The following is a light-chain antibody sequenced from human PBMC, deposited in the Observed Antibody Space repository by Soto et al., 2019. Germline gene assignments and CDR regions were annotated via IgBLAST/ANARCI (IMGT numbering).Light chain of an antibody. Sequence: EIVMTQSPGTLSLSPVERATLSGRASQSVSSSYLAWYQQRPGQAPRLLIYAASSRATGIPDRFSGRGSGTDFTLTISRLEPEDIAVYYCQLYGNSLFTFGGGTKVDIK. J-gene: IGKJ4*01. CDR3: QLYGNSLFT. CDR1: QSVSSSY. CDR2: AAS. V-gene: IGKV3-20*01.